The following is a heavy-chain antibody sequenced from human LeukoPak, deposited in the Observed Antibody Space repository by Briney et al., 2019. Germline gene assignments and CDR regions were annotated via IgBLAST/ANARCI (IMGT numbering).Heavy chain of an antibody. CDR2: FYYTGNT. J-gene: IGHJ4*02. D-gene: IGHD3-22*01. Sequence: SETLSLTCTVSGVSISRSRYYWGWIRHPPGKGRECSGSFYYTGNTFYTASHKSRDTICVDTPKNEISLHLISVTTADTAVYYCASLTSAYNNSFDYWGQGTLVTVSS. CDR3: ASLTSAYNNSFDY. V-gene: IGHV4-39*01. CDR1: GVSISRSRYY.